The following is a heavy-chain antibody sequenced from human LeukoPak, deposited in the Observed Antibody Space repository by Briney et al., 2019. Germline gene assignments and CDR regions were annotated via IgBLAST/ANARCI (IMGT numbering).Heavy chain of an antibody. CDR1: GGSISSYY. D-gene: IGHD5-24*01. Sequence: SETLSLTCTVSGGSISSYYWSWIRQPPGKGLEWIGYIYYSGSTNYNPSLKSRVTISVDTSKNQFSLKLSPVTAADTAVYYCARDEGRDGYNSYWGQGTLVTVSS. CDR3: ARDEGRDGYNSY. J-gene: IGHJ4*02. CDR2: IYYSGST. V-gene: IGHV4-59*01.